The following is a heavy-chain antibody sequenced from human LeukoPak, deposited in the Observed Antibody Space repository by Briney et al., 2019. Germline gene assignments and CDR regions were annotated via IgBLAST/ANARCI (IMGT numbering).Heavy chain of an antibody. CDR2: IYDRGPA. J-gene: IGHJ5*01. Sequence: SQTLSLTCTVSGYAITSGGFSWNWIRQPPGKGLEWIGCIYDRGPAYYNPSLKSRFTISVVRPKNQFFLNVTSLTAADTAVYYCARSRQASGLFNSWGQGTLVVVSS. CDR1: GYAITSGGFS. V-gene: IGHV4-30-2*01. D-gene: IGHD3-10*01. CDR3: ARSRQASGLFNS.